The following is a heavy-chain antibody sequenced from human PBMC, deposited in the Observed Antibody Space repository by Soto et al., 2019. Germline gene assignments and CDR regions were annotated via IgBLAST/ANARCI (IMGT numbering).Heavy chain of an antibody. CDR2: IIPIFGTA. CDR3: ASAHVADGIAAAGSWAYYYGMDV. Sequence: ASVKVSCKASGGTFSSYAISWVRQAPGQGLEWMGGIIPIFGTANYAQKFQGRVTITADESTSTAYMELSSLRPEDTAVYYCASAHVADGIAAAGSWAYYYGMDVWGQGTTVTVSS. J-gene: IGHJ6*02. V-gene: IGHV1-69*13. D-gene: IGHD6-13*01. CDR1: GGTFSSYA.